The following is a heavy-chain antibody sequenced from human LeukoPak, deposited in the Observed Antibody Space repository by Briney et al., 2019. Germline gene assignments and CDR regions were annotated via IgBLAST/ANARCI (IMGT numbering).Heavy chain of an antibody. V-gene: IGHV4-4*07. CDR2: IYTSGST. CDR3: ARGQLATAMGRDYFDD. CDR1: GGFIGTYY. Sequence: SETLSLTCTVSGGFIGTYYWSWIRQPAGKGLEWIGRIYTSGSTNYNPSLKSRVSMAVDTSKNQFSLKLTSVTAADTAVYYCARGQLATAMGRDYFDDWGQGTVVTVSS. D-gene: IGHD5-18*01. J-gene: IGHJ4*02.